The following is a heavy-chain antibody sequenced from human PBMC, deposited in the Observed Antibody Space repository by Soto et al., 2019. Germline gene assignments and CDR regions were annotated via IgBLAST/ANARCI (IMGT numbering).Heavy chain of an antibody. V-gene: IGHV3-30-3*01. J-gene: IGHJ4*02. CDR3: ARDQEGQNDY. CDR1: GFTFSSYA. CDR2: ISYDGSNK. Sequence: QVQLVESGGGVVQPGRSLRLSCAASGFTFSSYAMHWVRQAPGKGLEWVAVISYDGSNKYYADSVKGRFTISRDNSKNTLYLQMNSLRAEDTAVDYCARDQEGQNDYWGQGTLVTVSS.